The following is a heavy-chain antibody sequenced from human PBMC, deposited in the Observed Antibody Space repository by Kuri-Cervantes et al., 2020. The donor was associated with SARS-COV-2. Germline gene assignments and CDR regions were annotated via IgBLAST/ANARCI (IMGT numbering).Heavy chain of an antibody. D-gene: IGHD1-26*01. V-gene: IGHV3-53*01. J-gene: IGHJ6*02. CDR2: IYGGGST. CDR1: GFTVSSNY. CDR3: ARLGATKGSYYYGVDA. Sequence: GGSLRLSCAASGFTVSSNYMSWVRQAPGKGLEWVSVIYGGGSTYYADSVKGRFTISRDNSKNTLYLQMNSLRAEDTAVYYCARLGATKGSYYYGVDAWGQGTTVTVSS.